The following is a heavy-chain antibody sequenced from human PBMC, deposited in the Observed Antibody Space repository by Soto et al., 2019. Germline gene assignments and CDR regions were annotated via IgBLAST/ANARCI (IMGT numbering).Heavy chain of an antibody. D-gene: IGHD4-17*01. CDR2: IIPIFGTA. V-gene: IGHV1-69*06. CDR3: PRDGATTVVNYYFEY. Sequence: QVQLVQSGAEVKKPGSSVKVSCKASGGTFSSYAISWVRQAPGQGLEWMGGIIPIFGTANYAQKFQGRVTITAHTSTRTAYMEVSSLRSEDTDVYYCPRDGATTVVNYYFEYRGQGTLVPVSP. J-gene: IGHJ4*01. CDR1: GGTFSSYA.